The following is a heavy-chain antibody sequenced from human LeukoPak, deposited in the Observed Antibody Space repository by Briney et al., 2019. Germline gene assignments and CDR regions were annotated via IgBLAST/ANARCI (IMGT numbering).Heavy chain of an antibody. Sequence: PGGSLRLSCAASGFTFSGSAMHWVRQASGKGLEWVGRIRSKANSYATAYAASVNGRCTISRDDSKNTAYLQMNSLKTEDTAVYYCTRLRWERLGGHDYWGQGTLVTVSS. CDR2: IRSKANSYAT. D-gene: IGHD1-26*01. J-gene: IGHJ4*02. V-gene: IGHV3-73*01. CDR3: TRLRWERLGGHDY. CDR1: GFTFSGSA.